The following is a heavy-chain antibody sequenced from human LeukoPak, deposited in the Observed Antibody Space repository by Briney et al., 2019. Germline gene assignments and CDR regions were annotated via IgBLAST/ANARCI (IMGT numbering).Heavy chain of an antibody. CDR2: ISWNSGSI. CDR3: AKDVGSYSVTYVYYYYGMDV. D-gene: IGHD5/OR15-5a*01. CDR1: GFMFDEYA. J-gene: IGHJ6*02. V-gene: IGHV3-9*01. Sequence: GGSLRLSCAASGFMFDEYAMHWVRQVPGKGLEWVSGISWNSGSIGYADSVKGRFTISRDNAKNSLYLQMNSLRPEDTALYYCAKDVGSYSVTYVYYYYGMDVWGQGTTVTVSS.